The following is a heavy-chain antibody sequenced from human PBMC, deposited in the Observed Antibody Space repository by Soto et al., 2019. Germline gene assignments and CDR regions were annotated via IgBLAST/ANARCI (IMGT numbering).Heavy chain of an antibody. CDR1: GYSFIDYW. Sequence: GESLKISCKGSGYSFIDYWIGWVRQMPGKGLEWMGRIDPSDSYTNYSPSFQGHVTISADKSISTAYLQWSSLKASDTAMYYCASSPRGYCSSTSCRELGNYYGMDVWGQGTTVTVS. CDR3: ASSPRGYCSSTSCRELGNYYGMDV. J-gene: IGHJ6*02. V-gene: IGHV5-10-1*01. D-gene: IGHD2-2*01. CDR2: IDPSDSYT.